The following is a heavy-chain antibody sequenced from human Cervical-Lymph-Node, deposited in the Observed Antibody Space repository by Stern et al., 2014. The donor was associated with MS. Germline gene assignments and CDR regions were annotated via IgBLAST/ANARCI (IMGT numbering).Heavy chain of an antibody. Sequence: VQLVQSGGGLVKPGGSLRLSCAASGFTFSSYSMNWVRQAPGKGLEWVSSISSSSSYIYYADSVKGRFTISRDNAKNSLYLQMNSLRAEDTAVYYCARDFYGDYWYFDLWGRGTLVTVSS. V-gene: IGHV3-21*01. D-gene: IGHD4-17*01. CDR2: ISSSSSYI. CDR1: GFTFSSYS. CDR3: ARDFYGDYWYFDL. J-gene: IGHJ2*01.